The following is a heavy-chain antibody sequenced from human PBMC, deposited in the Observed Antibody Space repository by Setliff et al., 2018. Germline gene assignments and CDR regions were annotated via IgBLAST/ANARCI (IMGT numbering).Heavy chain of an antibody. CDR1: GFTFSSFW. Sequence: GGSLRLSCAASGFTFSSFWMHWVRQAPGKGLVWVSRIKSDGSSTIYADSVKGRFTIYRDNSKNTLYLQMNSLRLEDTAIYYCARDAGGDYDNWGQGTLVTVSS. CDR3: ARDAGGDYDN. CDR2: IKSDGSST. V-gene: IGHV3-74*01. D-gene: IGHD2-21*02. J-gene: IGHJ4*02.